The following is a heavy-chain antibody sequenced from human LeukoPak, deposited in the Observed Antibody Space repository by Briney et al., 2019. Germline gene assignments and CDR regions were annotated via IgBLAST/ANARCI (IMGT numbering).Heavy chain of an antibody. CDR3: AKEVGEYYYDSSGFDY. J-gene: IGHJ4*02. D-gene: IGHD3-22*01. V-gene: IGHV3-23*01. Sequence: GGSLRLSCAASGFTFSDYYMTWIRQAPGKGLEWVSAISGSGGSTYYADSVKGRFTISRDNSKNTLYLQMNSLRAEDTAVYYCAKEVGEYYYDSSGFDYWGQGTLVTVSS. CDR2: ISGSGGST. CDR1: GFTFSDYY.